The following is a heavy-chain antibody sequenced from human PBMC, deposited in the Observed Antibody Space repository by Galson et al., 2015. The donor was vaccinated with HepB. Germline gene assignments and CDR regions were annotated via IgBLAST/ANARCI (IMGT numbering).Heavy chain of an antibody. CDR3: ARDLYCSSTSCQTHTYYYYGMDV. CDR2: IKQDGSEK. Sequence: SLSLCCEASGFTFISYWMSWVRQAPGKGLEWVANIKQDGSEKYYVESEKGRFTISRDNAKNSLYVQMNSLRAEDMAVYYCARDLYCSSTSCQTHTYYYYGMDVWGQGTTVPVSS. CDR1: GFTFISYW. V-gene: IGHV3-7*01. J-gene: IGHJ6*02. D-gene: IGHD2-2*01.